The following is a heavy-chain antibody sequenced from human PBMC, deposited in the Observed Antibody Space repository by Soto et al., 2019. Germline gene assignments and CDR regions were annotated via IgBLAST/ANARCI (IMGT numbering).Heavy chain of an antibody. Sequence: QVQLVESGGGVVQPGRSLRLSCAASGFTFSSYAMHWVRQAPGKGLEWVAVISYDGSNKYYADSVKGRFTISRDNSKNTLYLQMNSLRAEDTAVYYCARGGYSGYGPFDYWGQGTLVTVSS. D-gene: IGHD5-12*01. CDR2: ISYDGSNK. CDR3: ARGGYSGYGPFDY. V-gene: IGHV3-30-3*01. J-gene: IGHJ4*02. CDR1: GFTFSSYA.